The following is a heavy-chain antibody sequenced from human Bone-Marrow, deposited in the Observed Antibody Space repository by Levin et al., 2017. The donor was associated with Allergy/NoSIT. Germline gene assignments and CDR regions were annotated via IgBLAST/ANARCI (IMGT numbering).Heavy chain of an antibody. Sequence: GGSLRLSCAASGFTFSSYAMHWVRQAPGKGLEWVAVISYDGSNKYYADSVKGRFTISRDNSKNTLYLQMNSLRAEDTAVYYCARGGVWSGYYLSWGQGTLVTVSS. J-gene: IGHJ5*02. CDR1: GFTFSSYA. V-gene: IGHV3-30-3*01. CDR2: ISYDGSNK. CDR3: ARGGVWSGYYLS. D-gene: IGHD3-3*01.